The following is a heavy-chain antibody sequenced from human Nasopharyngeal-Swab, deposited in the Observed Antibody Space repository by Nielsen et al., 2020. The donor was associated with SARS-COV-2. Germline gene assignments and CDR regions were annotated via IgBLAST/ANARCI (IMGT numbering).Heavy chain of an antibody. CDR3: ARARPRLSRSIAAAGLDTFDI. D-gene: IGHD6-13*01. Sequence: GESLQISCAASGFTFSSYAMHWVCQAPGKGLEWVAFMSYDGSNKYYADSVKGRFTISRDNSNNTLYLQMSSLRPEDTAVYFCARARPRLSRSIAAAGLDTFDIWGQGTMVTVSS. CDR1: GFTFSSYA. V-gene: IGHV3-30-3*01. J-gene: IGHJ3*02. CDR2: MSYDGSNK.